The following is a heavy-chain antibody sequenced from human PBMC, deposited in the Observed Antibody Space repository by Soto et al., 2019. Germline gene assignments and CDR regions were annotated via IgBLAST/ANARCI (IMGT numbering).Heavy chain of an antibody. CDR2: ISAYNGNT. J-gene: IGHJ6*02. CDR1: GYTFTSYG. D-gene: IGHD6-19*01. V-gene: IGHV1-18*04. CDR3: ARDRQGTHSSGWLYYYYGMDV. Sequence: GASVKVSCKASGYTFTSYGISWVRQAPGQGLEWMGWISAYNGNTNYAQKLQGRVTMTTDTSTSTAYMELRSLRSDDTAVYYCARDRQGTHSSGWLYYYYGMDVWGQGTTVTVSS.